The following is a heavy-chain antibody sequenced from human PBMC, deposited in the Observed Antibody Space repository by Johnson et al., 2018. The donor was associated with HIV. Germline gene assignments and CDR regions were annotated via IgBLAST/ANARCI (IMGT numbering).Heavy chain of an antibody. CDR2: IKSKTDGGTT. CDR3: TTTIPYDRSGYYYHVHAFDI. J-gene: IGHJ3*02. Sequence: EVQLVESGGGVVRPGGSLRLSCAASGFTFDDYGMSWVRQAPGKGLEWVSGIKSKTDGGTTDYAAPVTGRFTVSRDDSKNTLYLQMNSLKTEDTAVYYCTTTIPYDRSGYYYHVHAFDIWGQGTMVTVSS. CDR1: GFTFDDYG. D-gene: IGHD3-22*01. V-gene: IGHV3-15*01.